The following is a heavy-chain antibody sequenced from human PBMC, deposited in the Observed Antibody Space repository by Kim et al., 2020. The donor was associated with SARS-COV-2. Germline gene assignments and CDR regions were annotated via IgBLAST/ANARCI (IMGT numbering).Heavy chain of an antibody. CDR3: ARGPREQLDYWGYFDY. Sequence: GESLKISCKGSGYSFTSYWIGWVPQMPGKGLEWMGIIYPGDSDTRYSPSFQGQVTISADKSISTAYLQWSSLKASDTAMYYCARGPREQLDYWGYFDYWGQGTLVTVSS. J-gene: IGHJ4*02. CDR2: IYPGDSDT. D-gene: IGHD6-13*01. CDR1: GYSFTSYW. V-gene: IGHV5-51*01.